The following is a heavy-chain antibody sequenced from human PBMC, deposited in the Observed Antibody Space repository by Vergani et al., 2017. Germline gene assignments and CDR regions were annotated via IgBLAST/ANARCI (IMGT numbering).Heavy chain of an antibody. CDR3: ARNPYTSKAFDY. CDR1: GFSLSTSGMC. D-gene: IGHD1-20*01. CDR2: IDWDDDK. J-gene: IGHJ4*02. V-gene: IGHV2-70*15. Sequence: QVTLRESGPALVKPTQTLTLTCTFSGFSLSTSGMCVSWIRPPPGKALEWLARIDWDDDKYYSTSLKTRLTISKDTSKNQVVLTMTNMDPVDTATYYCARNPYTSKAFDYWGQGTLVTVSS.